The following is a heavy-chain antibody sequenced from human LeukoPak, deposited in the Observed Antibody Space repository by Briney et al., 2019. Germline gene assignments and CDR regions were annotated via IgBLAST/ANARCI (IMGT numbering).Heavy chain of an antibody. CDR3: ARYYYDSSGYFDY. CDR1: GHTFTGYY. J-gene: IGHJ4*02. D-gene: IGHD3-22*01. Sequence: ASVKVSCKASGHTFTGYYMHWVRQAPGQGLEWMGWINPNSGGTNYAQKFQGRVTMTRDTSISTAYMELSRLRSDDTAVYYCARYYYDSSGYFDYWGQGTLVTVSS. V-gene: IGHV1-2*02. CDR2: INPNSGGT.